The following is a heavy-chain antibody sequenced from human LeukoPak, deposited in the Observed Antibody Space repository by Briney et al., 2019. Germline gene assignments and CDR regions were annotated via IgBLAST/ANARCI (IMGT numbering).Heavy chain of an antibody. CDR1: GFTFTNSA. Sequence: GTSVKVSCKASGFTFTNSAIQWVRQARGQRLEWIGWIVVGSGNTNYAQKLQERVTITRDMSTSTAYMELNSLRFEDTAVYYCAADDLTRGYWGQGTLVTVSS. CDR2: IVVGSGNT. CDR3: AADDLTRGY. V-gene: IGHV1-58*02. J-gene: IGHJ4*02.